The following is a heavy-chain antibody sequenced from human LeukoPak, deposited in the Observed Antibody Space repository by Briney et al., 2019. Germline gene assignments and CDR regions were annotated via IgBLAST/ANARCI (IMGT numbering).Heavy chain of an antibody. CDR1: GFTFSSYS. V-gene: IGHV3-21*01. D-gene: IGHD2-2*01. J-gene: IGHJ4*02. CDR3: ASLGYCSSTSCLDY. CDR2: ISSSSSYI. Sequence: GESLRLSCAASGFTFSSYSMNWVRQAPGKGLEWVSSISSSSSYIYYADSVKGRFTISRDNAKNSLYLQMNSLRAEDTAVYYCASLGYCSSTSCLDYWGQGTLVTVSS.